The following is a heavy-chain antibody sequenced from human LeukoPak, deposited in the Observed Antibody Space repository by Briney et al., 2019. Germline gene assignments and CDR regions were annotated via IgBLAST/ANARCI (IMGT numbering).Heavy chain of an antibody. Sequence: PGGSLRLSCAASGFTFRTYGMHWVRQAPGKGLEWVAVISYDGSNKYYADSVKGRFTISRDNSKNTLYLQMNSLRAEDTAVYYCARGGRSTVTTNLGYWGQGTLVTVSS. CDR2: ISYDGSNK. CDR3: ARGGRSTVTTNLGY. J-gene: IGHJ4*02. D-gene: IGHD4-17*01. V-gene: IGHV3-33*05. CDR1: GFTFRTYG.